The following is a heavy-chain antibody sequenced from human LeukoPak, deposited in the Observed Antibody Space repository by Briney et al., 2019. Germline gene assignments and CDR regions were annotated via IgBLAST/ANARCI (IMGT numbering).Heavy chain of an antibody. CDR2: IYAGDSDT. CDR3: ARQARGYYFGY. CDR1: GCCFTSCW. V-gene: IGHV5-51*01. Sequence: GALQISSYGAGCCFTSCWIGWGRRMPGKGREWMGIIYAGDSDTRYSPSFQGRVTISADKSISTAYLQWSSLKASDTAMYYCARQARGYYFGYWGQGTLVTVSS. J-gene: IGHJ4*02. D-gene: IGHD5-12*01.